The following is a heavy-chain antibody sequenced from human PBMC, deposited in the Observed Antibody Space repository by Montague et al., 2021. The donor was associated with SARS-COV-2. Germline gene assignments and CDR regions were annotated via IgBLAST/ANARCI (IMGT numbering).Heavy chain of an antibody. J-gene: IGHJ4*02. Sequence: PALVKPTQTLTLTCTFSGFSLSTSGMCVSWIRQPPGKALEWLALIDWDDDKYYSTSLKTRLTISKDTSKNQVVLTMTNMDPVDTATYYCARISAWYSSGWSAFDYWGQGTQVTVSS. CDR1: GFSLSTSGMC. CDR2: IDWDDDK. CDR3: ARISAWYSSGWSAFDY. V-gene: IGHV2-70*01. D-gene: IGHD6-19*01.